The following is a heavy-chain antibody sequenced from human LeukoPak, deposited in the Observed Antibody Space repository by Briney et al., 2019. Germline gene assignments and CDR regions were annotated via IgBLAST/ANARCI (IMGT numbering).Heavy chain of an antibody. D-gene: IGHD3-16*01. CDR3: ARYLGYYYYYMDV. Sequence: SETLSLTCIVPGGSISSGTYYWGWIRQPPGKGLEWIGNIYYSGSTYYNPSLKSRVTMSIDTSNNQFSLKLSSVTAADTAVYYCARYLGYYYYYMDVWGKGTTVTVSS. CDR1: GGSISSGTYY. J-gene: IGHJ6*03. CDR2: IYYSGST. V-gene: IGHV4-39*01.